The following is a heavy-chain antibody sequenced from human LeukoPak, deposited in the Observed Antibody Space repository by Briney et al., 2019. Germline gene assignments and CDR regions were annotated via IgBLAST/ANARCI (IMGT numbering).Heavy chain of an antibody. D-gene: IGHD2-15*01. CDR2: INHSGST. CDR1: GGSFSGYY. V-gene: IGHV4-34*01. Sequence: PSETLSLTCAVYGGSFSGYYWSWIRQPPGKGLEWIGEINHSGSTSYNPSLKSRVTISVDTSKNQFSLKLSSVTAADTAVYYCARRVVAATYYYYYYGMDVWGQGTTVTVSS. J-gene: IGHJ6*02. CDR3: ARRVVAATYYYYYYGMDV.